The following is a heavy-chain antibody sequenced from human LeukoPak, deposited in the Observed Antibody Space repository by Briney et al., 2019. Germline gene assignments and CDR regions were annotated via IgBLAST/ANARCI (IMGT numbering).Heavy chain of an antibody. Sequence: GGSLRLSCAASGFTFSSYGMHWVRQAPGKGLEWVAVISYDGSNKYYADSVKGRFTISRDNSKNTLYLQMNSLRAEDTAVYYCARDLFPRDYDILTGLNWYFDLWGRGTLVTVSS. V-gene: IGHV3-30*03. CDR1: GFTFSSYG. CDR3: ARDLFPRDYDILTGLNWYFDL. J-gene: IGHJ2*01. D-gene: IGHD3-9*01. CDR2: ISYDGSNK.